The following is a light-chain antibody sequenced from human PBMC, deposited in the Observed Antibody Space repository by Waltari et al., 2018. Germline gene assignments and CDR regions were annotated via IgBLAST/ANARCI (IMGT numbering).Light chain of an antibody. J-gene: IGLJ3*02. CDR2: EVT. Sequence: QSALTQPPSASGSPGQSVTISCTGTSSDAGGSDYVPWYQQHPHKAPKLMIYEVTKRPSVVPDRFSGSKSGNTASLTVSGLQAEDEADYYCSSYAGSNLWVFGGGTKLTVL. V-gene: IGLV2-8*01. CDR3: SSYAGSNLWV. CDR1: SSDAGGSDY.